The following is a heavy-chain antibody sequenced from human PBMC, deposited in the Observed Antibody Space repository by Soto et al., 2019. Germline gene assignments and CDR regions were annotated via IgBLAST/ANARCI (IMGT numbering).Heavy chain of an antibody. CDR1: GYTFITYG. D-gene: IGHD2-21*02. CDR2: ISAYNGNT. CDR3: ARGQFGDLDY. V-gene: IGHV1-18*01. J-gene: IGHJ4*02. Sequence: QVQLVQSGAEVKKPGASVKVSCKASGYTFITYGFTWVRQAPGQGLEWMGWISAYNGNTNYAQKLQGRVTMTTDTPTSTAYLELRSLTSDDAAVYYCARGQFGDLDYWGQGTLVTVSS.